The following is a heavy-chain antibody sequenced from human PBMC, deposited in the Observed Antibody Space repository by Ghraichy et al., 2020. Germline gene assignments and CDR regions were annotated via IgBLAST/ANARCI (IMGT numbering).Heavy chain of an antibody. D-gene: IGHD1-26*01. Sequence: WGSLRLSCAASGFTFSSYSMNWVRQAPGKGLEWVSSISSSSSYIYYADSVKGRFTISRDNAKNSLYLQMNSLRAEDTAVYYCARVIVGATTVYYYGMDVWGQGTTVTVSS. CDR1: GFTFSSYS. CDR3: ARVIVGATTVYYYGMDV. V-gene: IGHV3-21*01. CDR2: ISSSSSYI. J-gene: IGHJ6*02.